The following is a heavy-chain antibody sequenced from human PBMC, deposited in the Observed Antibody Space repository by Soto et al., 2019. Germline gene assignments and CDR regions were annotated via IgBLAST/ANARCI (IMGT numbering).Heavy chain of an antibody. CDR2: IRSKAYGGTT. V-gene: IGHV3-49*03. Sequence: GGSLRLSCTASGFTFGDYAMSWFRQAPGKGLGWVGFIRSKAYGGTTEYADSVKGRFTISRDNSKNTLYLQMNSLRAEDTAVYYCAKDPGGEFDPWGQGTLVTVSS. CDR1: GFTFGDYA. CDR3: AKDPGGEFDP. J-gene: IGHJ5*02. D-gene: IGHD3-10*01.